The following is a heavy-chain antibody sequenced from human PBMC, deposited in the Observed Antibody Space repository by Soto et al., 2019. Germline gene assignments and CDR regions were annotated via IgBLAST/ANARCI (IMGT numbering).Heavy chain of an antibody. D-gene: IGHD2-15*01. CDR2: IGTAGDT. Sequence: EVQLVESGGGLVQPGGSLRLSCAASGFTFSSYDMHWVRQATGKGLEWVSAIGTAGDTYYPGSVKGRFTISRENAKNSLYLQMNSLRAGDTAVYYCARSRRGYCSGGSCSDFDYWGQGTLVTVSS. CDR3: ARSRRGYCSGGSCSDFDY. CDR1: GFTFSSYD. V-gene: IGHV3-13*04. J-gene: IGHJ4*02.